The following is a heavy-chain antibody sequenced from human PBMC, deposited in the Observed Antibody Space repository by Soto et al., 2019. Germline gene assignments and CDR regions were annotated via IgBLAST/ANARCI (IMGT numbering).Heavy chain of an antibody. CDR1: GFTFSDYY. V-gene: IGHV3-11*06. J-gene: IGHJ6*02. D-gene: IGHD6-6*01. CDR3: ARDFGYSSSSGFNGMDV. Sequence: PGGSLRLSCAASGFTFSDYYMSWIRQAPGKGLEWVSYISSSSSYTNYADSVKGRFTISRDNAKNSLYLQMNSLRAEDTAVYYCARDFGYSSSSGFNGMDVWGQGTTVTVSS. CDR2: ISSSSSYT.